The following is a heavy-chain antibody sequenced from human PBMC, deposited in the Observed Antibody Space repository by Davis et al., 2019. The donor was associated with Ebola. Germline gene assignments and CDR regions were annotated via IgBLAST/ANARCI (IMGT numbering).Heavy chain of an antibody. V-gene: IGHV1-3*01. Sequence: ASVKVSCKASGYTFTSYAMHWVRQAPGQRLEWMGWINAGNGNTKYSQKFQGRVTITRDTSASTAYMELSSLRSEDTAVYYCARNPFRYDFWSGSSNWFDLWGQGTLVTVSS. CDR1: GYTFTSYA. D-gene: IGHD3-3*01. CDR3: ARNPFRYDFWSGSSNWFDL. J-gene: IGHJ5*02. CDR2: INAGNGNT.